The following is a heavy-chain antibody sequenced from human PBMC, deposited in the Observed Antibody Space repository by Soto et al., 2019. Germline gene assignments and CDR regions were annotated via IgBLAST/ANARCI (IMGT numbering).Heavy chain of an antibody. Sequence: SVKFSCEASGGTFSSYAISWVRQAPGQGLEWMGGIIPIFGTANYAQKFQGRVTITADESTSTAYMELSSLRSEDTAVYYCARDRYSYGYGRHYYYYGMDVWGQGTTVTVSS. CDR2: IIPIFGTA. D-gene: IGHD5-18*01. CDR1: GGTFSSYA. J-gene: IGHJ6*02. CDR3: ARDRYSYGYGRHYYYYGMDV. V-gene: IGHV1-69*13.